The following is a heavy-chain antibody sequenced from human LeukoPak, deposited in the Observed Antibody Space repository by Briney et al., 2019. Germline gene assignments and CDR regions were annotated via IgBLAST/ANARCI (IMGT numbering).Heavy chain of an antibody. D-gene: IGHD4-23*01. CDR3: ARDNYGGNLDY. CDR2: IYTSGSP. Sequence: PGGSLRLSCAASGFPFSSTYMSWARQAPGKGLEWVSVIYTSGSPSYADHVKGPFTISRDNSKNTLYLQMNSLRAEDTAVYYCARDNYGGNLDYWGQGTLVTVSS. CDR1: GFPFSSTY. V-gene: IGHV3-53*01. J-gene: IGHJ4*02.